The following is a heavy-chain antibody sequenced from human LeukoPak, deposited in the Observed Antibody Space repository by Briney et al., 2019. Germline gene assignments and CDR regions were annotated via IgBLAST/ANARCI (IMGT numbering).Heavy chain of an antibody. CDR3: AKTSTTVTQKAPSMDV. Sequence: SETLSLTCAVYGGSFSGYYWCWIRQPPGKGLEWIGEINHSGSTNYNPSLKSRVTISVDTSKNQFSLKLSSVTAADTTVYYCAKTSTTVTQKAPSMDVWGQGTTVTVSS. CDR2: INHSGST. CDR1: GGSFSGYY. D-gene: IGHD4-11*01. V-gene: IGHV4-34*01. J-gene: IGHJ6*02.